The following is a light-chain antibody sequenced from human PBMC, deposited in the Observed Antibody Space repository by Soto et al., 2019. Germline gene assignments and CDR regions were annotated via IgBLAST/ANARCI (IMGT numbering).Light chain of an antibody. J-gene: IGLJ1*01. CDR3: SSYTSSSSFV. V-gene: IGLV2-14*01. CDR2: EVS. Sequence: QSALTQPASVSGSPGQSITISCTGTSSDVGGYNYVSWYQQHPGTAPKLMIYEVSNRPSGVSNRFSGSKSGNTASLTISGLQAEDEADYHCSSYTSSSSFVFGTGTRSPS. CDR1: SSDVGGYNY.